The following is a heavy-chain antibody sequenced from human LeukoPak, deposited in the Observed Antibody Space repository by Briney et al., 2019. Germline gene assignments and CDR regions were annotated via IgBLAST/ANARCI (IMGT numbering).Heavy chain of an antibody. CDR3: AGEPRSYGIYAYYYYMDV. Sequence: PGRSLRLSCAASGFTFSSYGMHWVRQAPGKGLEWVAVIWYDGSNKYYADSVKGRSTISRDNSKNTLYLQMNSLRAEDTAVYYCAGEPRSYGIYAYYYYMDVWGKGTTVTVSS. D-gene: IGHD3-16*01. CDR2: IWYDGSNK. J-gene: IGHJ6*03. CDR1: GFTFSSYG. V-gene: IGHV3-33*01.